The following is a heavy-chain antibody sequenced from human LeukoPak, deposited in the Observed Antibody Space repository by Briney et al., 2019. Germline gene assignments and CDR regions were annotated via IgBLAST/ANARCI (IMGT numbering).Heavy chain of an antibody. CDR2: IIPILGIA. J-gene: IGHJ3*02. Sequence: SVKVSCKASGGTFSSYAISWMRQAPGQGLEWMGRIIPILGIANYAQKFQGRVTITADKSTSTAYMELSSLRSEDTAVYYCARGTYSAADAFDIWGQGTMVTVSS. D-gene: IGHD2-21*01. CDR1: GGTFSSYA. CDR3: ARGTYSAADAFDI. V-gene: IGHV1-69*04.